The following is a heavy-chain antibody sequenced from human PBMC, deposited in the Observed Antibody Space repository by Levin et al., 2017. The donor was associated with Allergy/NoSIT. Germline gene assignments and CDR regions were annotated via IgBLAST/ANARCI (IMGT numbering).Heavy chain of an antibody. J-gene: IGHJ4*02. Sequence: SQTLSLTCAVYGGSFSGYYWSWIRQPPGKGLEWIGEINHSGSTNYNPSLKSRVTISVDTSKNQFSLKLSSVTAADTAVYYCARELRQLVHRRGFDYWGQGTLVTVSS. V-gene: IGHV4-34*01. CDR1: GGSFSGYY. CDR2: INHSGST. D-gene: IGHD6-6*01. CDR3: ARELRQLVHRRGFDY.